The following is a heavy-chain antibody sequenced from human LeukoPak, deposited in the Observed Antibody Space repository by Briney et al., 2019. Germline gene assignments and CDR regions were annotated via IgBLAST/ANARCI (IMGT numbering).Heavy chain of an antibody. J-gene: IGHJ6*02. CDR2: IYSGGST. V-gene: IGHV3-66*01. CDR1: GFTLSKKY. Sequence: PGGSLRHSCVVSGFTLSKKYMTWVRQAPGKGLEWVSMIYSGGSTYYADSVKGRFTISRDNSKNTLYLQMNSLRAEDTATYYCARDFMLDYNGAGRHWYGTDVWGQGTTVTVSS. CDR3: ARDFMLDYNGAGRHWYGTDV. D-gene: IGHD3-10*01.